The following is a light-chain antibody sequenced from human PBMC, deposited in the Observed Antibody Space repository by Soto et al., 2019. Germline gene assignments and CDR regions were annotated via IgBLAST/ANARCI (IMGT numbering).Light chain of an antibody. V-gene: IGLV1-44*01. J-gene: IGLJ2*01. CDR2: STN. Sequence: QSVLTQPPSASGTPGQRVTISCSGSSSNIGSNSVNWYQQLPGTAPKLLIYSTNQRPSGVPDRFSGSKSDTSASLAISGLQSEDEADYYCEACDDSLNGEVVFGGGTKLTVL. CDR1: SSNIGSNS. CDR3: EACDDSLNGEVV.